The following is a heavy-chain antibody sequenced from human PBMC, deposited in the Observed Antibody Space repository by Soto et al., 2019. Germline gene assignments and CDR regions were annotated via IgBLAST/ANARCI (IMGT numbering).Heavy chain of an antibody. CDR3: AAREGYSYGYGAFDI. J-gene: IGHJ3*02. D-gene: IGHD5-18*01. V-gene: IGHV4-30-4*01. Sequence: QVQLQESGPGLVKPSQTLSLTCTVSGGSISSGDYYWSWIRQPPGKGLEWIGYIYYSGSTYYNPSLKSRVTLSVDTSKNQFSLKLSSVTAADTAVYYCAAREGYSYGYGAFDIWGQGTMVTVSS. CDR1: GGSISSGDYY. CDR2: IYYSGST.